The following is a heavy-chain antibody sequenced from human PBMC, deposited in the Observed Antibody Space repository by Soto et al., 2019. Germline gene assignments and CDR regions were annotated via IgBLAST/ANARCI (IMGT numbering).Heavy chain of an antibody. CDR3: ARRVETTSMWAYDI. CDR1: EYIFTNFW. V-gene: IGHV5-51*01. J-gene: IGHJ3*02. CDR2: IHPSDSET. Sequence: PGESLKISCKTSEYIFTNFWIGWGRQMPGKGLEWMGSIHPSDSETRYSPSFQGQVTISGDKSIFTAYLQWSSLKASDTAIYYCARRVETTSMWAYDIWGQGTMVTVSS. D-gene: IGHD1-1*01.